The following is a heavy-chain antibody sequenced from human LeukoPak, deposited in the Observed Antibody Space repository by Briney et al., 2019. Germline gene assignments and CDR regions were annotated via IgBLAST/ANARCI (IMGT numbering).Heavy chain of an antibody. CDR1: GGSFSGYY. Sequence: KPSETLSLTCAVYGGSFSGYYWSWIRQPPGKGLEWIGEINHSGSTSYNPSLKSRVTISVDTSKNQFSLKLSSVTAADTAVYYCASHLEMATTGNFGCWGQGTLVTVSS. J-gene: IGHJ4*02. V-gene: IGHV4-34*01. CDR2: INHSGST. D-gene: IGHD5-24*01. CDR3: ASHLEMATTGNFGC.